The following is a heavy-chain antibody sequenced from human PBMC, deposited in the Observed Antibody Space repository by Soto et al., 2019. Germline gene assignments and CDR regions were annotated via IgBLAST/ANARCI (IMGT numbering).Heavy chain of an antibody. CDR3: AAQPGGGGY. Sequence: EVQLVESGGGLIQPGGSLRLSCAVSGFTVSNNYMSWVRQAPGKGLEGVSVIYSGGYTAYGDSVKGRFTISRDNSKNTLHLKINSLEADQAALYYWAAQPGGGGYWGQGTLVTVSS. CDR1: GFTVSNNY. D-gene: IGHD2-2*01. V-gene: IGHV3-53*01. CDR2: IYSGGYT. J-gene: IGHJ4*02.